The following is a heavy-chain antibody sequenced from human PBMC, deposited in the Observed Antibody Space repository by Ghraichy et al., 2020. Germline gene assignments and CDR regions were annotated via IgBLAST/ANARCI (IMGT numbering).Heavy chain of an antibody. CDR2: IYWDDDK. CDR3: GHGALVRTVALTFDY. Sequence: SGPTLVKPTQTLTLTCTFSGFSLSTSGVGVGWIRQPPGKALEWLALIYWDDDKRYSPSLKSRLTITKDTSKNQVVLTMTNMDPVDTATYYCGHGALVRTVALTFDYWGQGTLVTVSS. J-gene: IGHJ4*02. CDR1: GFSLSTSGVG. V-gene: IGHV2-5*02. D-gene: IGHD3-9*01.